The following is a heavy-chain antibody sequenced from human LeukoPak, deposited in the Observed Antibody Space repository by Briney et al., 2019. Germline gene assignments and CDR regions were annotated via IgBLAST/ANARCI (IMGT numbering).Heavy chain of an antibody. V-gene: IGHV1-18*04. Sequence: ASVKVSCKASGYTFTSYGISWVRQAPGQGLEWTGWISAYNGNTNYAQKLQGRVTMTTDTSTSTAYMELRSLRSDDTAVYYCARAWGSIAVAAIDYWGQGTLVTVSS. CDR1: GYTFTSYG. J-gene: IGHJ4*02. CDR2: ISAYNGNT. CDR3: ARAWGSIAVAAIDY. D-gene: IGHD6-19*01.